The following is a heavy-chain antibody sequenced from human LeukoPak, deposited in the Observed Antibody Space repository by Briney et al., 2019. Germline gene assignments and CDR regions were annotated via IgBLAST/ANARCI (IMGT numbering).Heavy chain of an antibody. CDR1: GLTISSYS. Sequence: PGGSLRLSCAASGLTISSYSMNWVRQAPGKVLQWVSYISSSSSTIYYADSVKGRFTISRDNAKNSLYLQMNSLRAEDTAVYYCARALWFGETFPAYWGQGTLVTVSS. CDR2: ISSSSSTI. J-gene: IGHJ4*02. CDR3: ARALWFGETFPAY. D-gene: IGHD3-10*01. V-gene: IGHV3-48*01.